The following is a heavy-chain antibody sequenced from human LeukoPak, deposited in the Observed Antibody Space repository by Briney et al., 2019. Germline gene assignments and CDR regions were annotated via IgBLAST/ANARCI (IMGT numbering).Heavy chain of an antibody. CDR1: GFTFSNYA. CDR2: IHGGGDVT. Sequence: GGSLRLSCAASGFTFSNYAMNWVRQAPEKGLEWVSTIHGGGDVTYYADSVKGRFTISRDNSRNTLYLQMNSLRAEDTAVYYCAKALSSSFYYFDLGGRATLVTVS. CDR3: AKALSSSFYYFDL. V-gene: IGHV3-23*01. D-gene: IGHD3-16*02. J-gene: IGHJ2*01.